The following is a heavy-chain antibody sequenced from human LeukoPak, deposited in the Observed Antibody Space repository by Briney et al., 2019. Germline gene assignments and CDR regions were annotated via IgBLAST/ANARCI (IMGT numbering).Heavy chain of an antibody. V-gene: IGHV4-59*08. D-gene: IGHD3-3*01. Sequence: PSETLSLTCTVSGGSISSYYWSWLRQPPGKGLEWIGYIYYSGSTNYNPSLESRVTISLDTSKNQFSPKLSSVTAADTAVYYCARSFAGGSGYSYFDYWGQGILVTVSS. CDR1: GGSISSYY. CDR3: ARSFAGGSGYSYFDY. CDR2: IYYSGST. J-gene: IGHJ4*02.